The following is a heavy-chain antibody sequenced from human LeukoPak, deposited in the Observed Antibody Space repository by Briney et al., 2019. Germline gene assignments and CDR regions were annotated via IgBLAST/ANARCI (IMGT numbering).Heavy chain of an antibody. V-gene: IGHV4-59*01. CDR3: ARDSGTYYYDSSGYYNNWFDP. CDR1: GGSISSYY. CDR2: IYYSGST. D-gene: IGHD3-22*01. J-gene: IGHJ5*02. Sequence: PSETLSPTCTVSGGSISSYYWSWIRQPPGKGLEWIGYIYYSGSTNYNPSLKSRVTISVDTSKNQFSLKLSSVTAADTAVYYCARDSGTYYYDSSGYYNNWFDPWGQGTLVTVSS.